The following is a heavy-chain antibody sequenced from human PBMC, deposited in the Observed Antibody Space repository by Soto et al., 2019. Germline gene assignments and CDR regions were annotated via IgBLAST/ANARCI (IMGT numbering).Heavy chain of an antibody. CDR2: ISYDGSNK. J-gene: IGHJ4*02. V-gene: IGHV3-30*18. Sequence: QVQLVESGGGVVQPGRSLRLSCAASGFTFSSYGMHWVRQAPGKGLEWVAVISYDGSNKYYADSVKGRFTISRDNSKNTLYLQMNSLRAEDTAVYYCAKDPSTRGYWGQGTLFTVSS. D-gene: IGHD5-12*01. CDR1: GFTFSSYG. CDR3: AKDPSTRGY.